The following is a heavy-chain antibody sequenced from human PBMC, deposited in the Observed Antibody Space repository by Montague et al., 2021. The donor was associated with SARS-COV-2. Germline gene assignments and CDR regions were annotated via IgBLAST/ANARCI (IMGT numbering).Heavy chain of an antibody. J-gene: IGHJ4*02. CDR2: IYYSGST. CDR1: GGSISSGGYN. D-gene: IGHD3-3*01. V-gene: IGHV4-31*03. Sequence: TLSLTCTVSGGSISSGGYNWSWIREHPGKGLEWIGYIYYSGSTYYXPCLKSRVTISVDTSKNQFSLKLSSVTAADTAVYYCARASGKKTIFGVVISYFDYWGQGTLVTVSS. CDR3: ARASGKKTIFGVVISYFDY.